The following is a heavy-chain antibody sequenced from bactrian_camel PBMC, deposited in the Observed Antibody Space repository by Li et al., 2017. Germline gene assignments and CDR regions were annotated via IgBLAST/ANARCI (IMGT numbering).Heavy chain of an antibody. CDR3: AADPFYSASCDFRRSFGS. CDR2: YFGSSGSA. CDR1: GYTVSRCC. J-gene: IGHJ6*01. V-gene: IGHV3-3*01. Sequence: HVQLVESGGGSVQAGGSLRLSCAASGYTVSRCCMGWFRQAPGKEREAVAKLYFGSSGSAYYAEAVKGRFTISRDNAKNTLYLQMNSLKPEDTAMYYCAADPFYSASCDFRRSFGSWGQGTQVTVS.